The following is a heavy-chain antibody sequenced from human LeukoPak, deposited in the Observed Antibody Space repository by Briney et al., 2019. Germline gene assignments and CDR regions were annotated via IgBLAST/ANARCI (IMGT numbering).Heavy chain of an antibody. CDR3: ARLNLIAAATDP. D-gene: IGHD6-13*01. Sequence: SETLSLTCTVSGGSISSSSYYWGWIRQPPGKGLEWIGGIYYSGSTYYNPSLKSRVTISVDTSKNQFSLKLSSVTAADTAVYYCARLNLIAAATDPWGQGTLVTVSS. V-gene: IGHV4-39*01. CDR2: IYYSGST. CDR1: GGSISSSSYY. J-gene: IGHJ5*02.